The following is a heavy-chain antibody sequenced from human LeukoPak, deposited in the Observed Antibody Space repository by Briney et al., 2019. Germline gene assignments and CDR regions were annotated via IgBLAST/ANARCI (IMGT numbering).Heavy chain of an antibody. CDR3: ARDTIQLWLGIQSDY. V-gene: IGHV1-46*01. D-gene: IGHD5-18*01. Sequence: ASVKVSCKTSGYTFSDYYIHWIRQAPGQGLEWVGWINPRGGSTDYAQKLQGRVTMTTDTSTSTAYMELRSLRSDDTAVYYCARDTIQLWLGIQSDYWGQGTLVTVSS. CDR2: INPRGGST. J-gene: IGHJ4*02. CDR1: GYTFSDYY.